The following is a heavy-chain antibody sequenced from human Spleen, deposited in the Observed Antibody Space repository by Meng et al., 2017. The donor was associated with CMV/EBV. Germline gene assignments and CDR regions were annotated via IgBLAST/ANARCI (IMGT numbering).Heavy chain of an antibody. V-gene: IGHV3-30*02. CDR1: GFTLRTYG. J-gene: IGHJ4*02. Sequence: GESLKISCAASGFTLRTYGMHWVRQAPGKGLEWVTFISYDGSDKYYADSVKGRFTISRDNSKNTLDLQMNSLRTEDTAVYYCAKDPRHATIFGLRTDNLYYFDYWGQGTLVTVSS. CDR2: ISYDGSDK. D-gene: IGHD3-3*01. CDR3: AKDPRHATIFGLRTDNLYYFDY.